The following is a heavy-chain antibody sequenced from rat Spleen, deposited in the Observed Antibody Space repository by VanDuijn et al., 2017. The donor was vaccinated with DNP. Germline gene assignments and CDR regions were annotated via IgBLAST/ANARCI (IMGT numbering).Heavy chain of an antibody. Sequence: EVKLVESGGGLVQPGSSLKLSCAASGFNFNDYWMGWVRQAPGKGLEWIGQLNKARSTINYSPSLKDKLTISRDSAQNTLYLQMSKLGSEDTAIYYCARGPNDGGYADYFDYWGQGVTVTVSS. CDR1: GFNFNDYW. D-gene: IGHD1-11*01. CDR2: LNKARSTI. V-gene: IGHV4-2*01. CDR3: ARGPNDGGYADYFDY. J-gene: IGHJ2*01.